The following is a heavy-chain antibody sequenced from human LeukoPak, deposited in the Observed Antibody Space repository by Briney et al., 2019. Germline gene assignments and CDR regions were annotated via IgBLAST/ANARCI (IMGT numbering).Heavy chain of an antibody. CDR2: INSDGSSR. V-gene: IGHV3-74*01. CDR3: ARGGPDSSDYSSLFDY. J-gene: IGHJ4*02. CDR1: GFTFSDHY. D-gene: IGHD3-22*01. Sequence: GGSLRLSCAASGFTFSDHYMDWVRQAPGKGLVWVSRINSDGSSRHYADSVKGRFTISRDNAKNTLHLQMTSLRAEDTAVYYCARGGPDSSDYSSLFDYWGRGILVTVSS.